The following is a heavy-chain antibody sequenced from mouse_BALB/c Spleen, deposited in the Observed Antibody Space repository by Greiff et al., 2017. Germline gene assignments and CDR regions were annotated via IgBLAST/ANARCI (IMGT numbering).Heavy chain of an antibody. Sequence: EVKLVESGGGLVKPGGSLKLSCAASGFTFSSYTMSWVRQTPEKRLEWVATISSGGSSTYYPDIVKGRFTISRDNAKNTLYLQMSSLKSEDTAMYYCTRDPPYCYEAMDYWGQGTSVTVSS. D-gene: IGHD1-1*01. CDR1: GFTFSSYT. CDR3: TRDPPYCYEAMDY. CDR2: ISSGGSST. V-gene: IGHV5-6-4*01. J-gene: IGHJ4*01.